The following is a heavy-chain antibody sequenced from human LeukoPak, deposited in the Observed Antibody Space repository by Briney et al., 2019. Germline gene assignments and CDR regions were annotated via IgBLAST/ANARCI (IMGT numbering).Heavy chain of an antibody. D-gene: IGHD3-22*01. J-gene: IGHJ4*02. CDR2: SNSDGSST. CDR3: ARDADYYDSSGYSPMGY. CDR1: GFTFSRYW. Sequence: GGSLRLSCVASGFTFSRYWMHWVRQAPGKGLVWVSRSNSDGSSTNYADSVKGRFTISRDNSKNTLYLQMNSLRAEDTAVYYCARDADYYDSSGYSPMGYWGQGTLVTVSS. V-gene: IGHV3-74*01.